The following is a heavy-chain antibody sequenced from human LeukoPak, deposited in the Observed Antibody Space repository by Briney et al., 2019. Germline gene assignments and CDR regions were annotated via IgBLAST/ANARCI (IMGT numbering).Heavy chain of an antibody. CDR2: IYYSGST. Sequence: SETLSLTCTVSGGSISSSSYYWGWIRQPPGKGLEWIGSIYYSGSTYYNPSLKSRVTISVDTSKNQFSLKLSSVTAADTAVYYCARGRGGNCSGGSCYGNWFDPWGQGTLVTVSS. V-gene: IGHV4-39*01. J-gene: IGHJ5*02. D-gene: IGHD2-15*01. CDR3: ARGRGGNCSGGSCYGNWFDP. CDR1: GGSISSSSYY.